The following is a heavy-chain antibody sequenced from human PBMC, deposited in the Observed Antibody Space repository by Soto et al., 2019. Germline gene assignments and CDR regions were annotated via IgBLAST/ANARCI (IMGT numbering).Heavy chain of an antibody. CDR2: ISWNSNTI. CDR1: GVTFDDFA. J-gene: IGHJ4*02. CDR3: ATDSGRDGSAPFEY. D-gene: IGHD6-25*01. V-gene: IGHV3-9*01. Sequence: EVQLVESGGGLVQPGRSLRLSCAVSGVTFDDFAMHWVRQVPGKGLEWVSGISWNSNTIGYADSVKGRFTISRDNAKNSLYLQMDSLRAEDTAFYYCATDSGRDGSAPFEYWGQGTRVTVSS.